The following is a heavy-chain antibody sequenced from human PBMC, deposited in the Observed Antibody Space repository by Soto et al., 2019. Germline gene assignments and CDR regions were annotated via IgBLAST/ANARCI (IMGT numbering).Heavy chain of an antibody. J-gene: IGHJ3*02. CDR2: ISAYNGNT. V-gene: IGHV1-18*01. CDR1: GYTFTSYG. Sequence: QVQLVQSGAEVKKPGASVKVSCKASGYTFTSYGISWVRQAPGQGLEWMGWISAYNGNTNYAQKLQGRVTMTTDTSTSTAYMELRSLRSDDTAVYYRARDDEIWDYIWGSYRPHAFDIWGQGTMVTVSS. CDR3: ARDDEIWDYIWGSYRPHAFDI. D-gene: IGHD3-16*02.